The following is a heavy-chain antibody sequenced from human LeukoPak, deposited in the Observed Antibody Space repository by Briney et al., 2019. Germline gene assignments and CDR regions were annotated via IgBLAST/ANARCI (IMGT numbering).Heavy chain of an antibody. CDR1: GDSISSGDHY. CDR3: ARGGSIAARPRHFDY. J-gene: IGHJ4*02. V-gene: IGHV4-39*07. Sequence: PSQTLSLTCTVSGDSISSGDHYWGWIRQPPGKGLEWIGSIYYSGSTYYNPSLKSRVTISVDTSKNQFSLKLSSVTAADTAVYYCARGGSIAARPRHFDYWGQGTLVTVSS. CDR2: IYYSGST. D-gene: IGHD6-6*01.